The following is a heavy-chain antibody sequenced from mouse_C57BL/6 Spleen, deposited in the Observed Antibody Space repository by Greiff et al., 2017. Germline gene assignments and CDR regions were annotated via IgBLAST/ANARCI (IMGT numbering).Heavy chain of an antibody. D-gene: IGHD2-1*01. Sequence: VQLQQSGAELVRPGASVKLSCTASGFNFKDYYMHWVKQRPEQGLEWIGRIDPEDGVTDYAPKFQGKATMTADTSSNTAYLQLSSLASEDTAGYYCTTYSGAWFAYWGQGTLVTVSA. J-gene: IGHJ3*01. CDR1: GFNFKDYY. CDR2: IDPEDGVT. V-gene: IGHV14-1*01. CDR3: TTYSGAWFAY.